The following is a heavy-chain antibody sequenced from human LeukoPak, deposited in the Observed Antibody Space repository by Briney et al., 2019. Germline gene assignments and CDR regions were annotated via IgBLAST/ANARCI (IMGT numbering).Heavy chain of an antibody. Sequence: SETLSLTCTVSGGSISSYYWSWIRQPPGKGLEWIGYIYTSGSTNYNPSLKSRVTISVDTSKNQFSLKLSSVAAADTAVYYCARRLRSGHVDYWGQGTLVTVSS. J-gene: IGHJ4*02. V-gene: IGHV4-4*09. D-gene: IGHD5-12*01. CDR2: IYTSGST. CDR1: GGSISSYY. CDR3: ARRLRSGHVDY.